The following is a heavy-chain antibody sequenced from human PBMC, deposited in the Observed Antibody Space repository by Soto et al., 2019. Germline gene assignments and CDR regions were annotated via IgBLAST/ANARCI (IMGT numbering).Heavy chain of an antibody. CDR3: ARDRDTAPLYEMDV. CDR2: INPNDGRT. CDR1: GYTFTNYY. D-gene: IGHD5-18*01. V-gene: IGHV1-46*01. Sequence: QVQLVQSGAEVRKPGASVNISCQGSGYTFTNYYVHWVRQAPGQGLEWMGLINPNDGRTSYPQKFQGRITMTRDTSTSTVYMEVSSLRSVDTAVYYCARDRDTAPLYEMDVWGPGTTVTVSS. J-gene: IGHJ6*02.